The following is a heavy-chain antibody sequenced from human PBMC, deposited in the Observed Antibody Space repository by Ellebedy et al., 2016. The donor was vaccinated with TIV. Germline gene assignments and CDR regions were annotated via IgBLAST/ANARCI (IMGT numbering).Heavy chain of an antibody. D-gene: IGHD5-12*01. V-gene: IGHV4-59*13. CDR2: IYYSGET. Sequence: SETLSLTXTVSGGSIRNYYWTWIRQSPGKGLEWIGYIYYSGETKYNPSLKSRVTISVDTSKNQFFLKLTSVTAADTAVYYCARGTGWLFDSWGQGTLVTVSS. J-gene: IGHJ5*01. CDR3: ARGTGWLFDS. CDR1: GGSIRNYY.